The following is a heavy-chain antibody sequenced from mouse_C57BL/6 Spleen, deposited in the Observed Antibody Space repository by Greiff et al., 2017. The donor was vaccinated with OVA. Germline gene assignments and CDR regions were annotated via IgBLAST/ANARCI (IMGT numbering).Heavy chain of an antibody. CDR2: IDPSDSET. CDR3: ARITTVVAGSAMDY. CDR1: GYTFTSYW. D-gene: IGHD1-1*01. Sequence: QVQLQQPGAELVRPGSSVKLSCKASGYTFTSYWMHWVKQRPIQGLEWIGNIDPSDSETHYNQKFKDKATLTVDKSSSTAYMQLSSLTSEDSAVYYCARITTVVAGSAMDYWGQGTSVTVSS. J-gene: IGHJ4*01. V-gene: IGHV1-52*01.